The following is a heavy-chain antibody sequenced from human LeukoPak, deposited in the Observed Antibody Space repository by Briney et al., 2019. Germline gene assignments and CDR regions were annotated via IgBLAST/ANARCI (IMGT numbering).Heavy chain of an antibody. CDR2: INHSGST. J-gene: IGHJ4*02. D-gene: IGHD3-9*01. Sequence: PSETLSLTCAVYGGSFSGYYWSWIRQPPGKGLEWIGEINHSGSTNYNPSLKSRVTISVDTSKNQFSLKLSSVTAADTAVYYCARWGPLHYDILTGYVWYFDYWGQGTLVTVSS. CDR1: GGSFSGYY. V-gene: IGHV4-34*01. CDR3: ARWGPLHYDILTGYVWYFDY.